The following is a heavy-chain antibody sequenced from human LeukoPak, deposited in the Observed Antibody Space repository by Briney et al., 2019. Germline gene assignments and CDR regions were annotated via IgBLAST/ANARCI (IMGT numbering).Heavy chain of an antibody. CDR2: NNPNSGGA. V-gene: IGHV1-2*02. Sequence: ASVKVSCKASGYTFTGYYMHWVRQAPGQGLEWMGWNNPNSGGANYAQKFQGRVTMTRDTSISTAYMELSRLRSDDTAVYYCARVPIRRHYESTGYYYEDPWGQGTLVTVSS. CDR3: ARVPIRRHYESTGYYYEDP. CDR1: GYTFTGYY. J-gene: IGHJ5*02. D-gene: IGHD3-22*01.